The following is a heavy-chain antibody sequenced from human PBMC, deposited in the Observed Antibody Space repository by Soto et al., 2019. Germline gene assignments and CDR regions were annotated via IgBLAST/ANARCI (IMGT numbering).Heavy chain of an antibody. V-gene: IGHV1-69*01. D-gene: IGHD3-10*01. CDR1: GGTFSNDA. CDR2: IIPIFGTT. J-gene: IGHJ6*02. CDR3: ATGLRTGNYGMDV. Sequence: QEQLVQAGAEVKKPGSSVRISCRASGGTFSNDAVSWVRQAPGQGLQWMGGIIPIFGTTHYAQKFQGRVTITADESTVTAYMELRSVTSEDTAVYYCATGLRTGNYGMDVWGQGTAVTVSS.